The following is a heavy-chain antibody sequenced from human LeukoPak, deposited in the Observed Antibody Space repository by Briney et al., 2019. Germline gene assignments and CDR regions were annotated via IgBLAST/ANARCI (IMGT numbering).Heavy chain of an antibody. Sequence: GGSLRLSCAASGFDLSTYEMNWVRQAPGKGLGWIADITISGHTKNYADSVKGRFTISRDNARTSLHLQMNSLRVEDTGVYYCARGDPHADLWGQGTLVTVSS. J-gene: IGHJ5*02. V-gene: IGHV3-48*03. CDR1: GFDLSTYE. CDR3: ARGDPHADL. CDR2: ITISGHTK.